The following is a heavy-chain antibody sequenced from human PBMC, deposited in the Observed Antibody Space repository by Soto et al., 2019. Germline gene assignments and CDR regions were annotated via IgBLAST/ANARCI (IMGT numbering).Heavy chain of an antibody. D-gene: IGHD6-19*01. J-gene: IGHJ4*02. V-gene: IGHV3-48*01. CDR2: ISSSSSTL. CDR1: GFTFSTHA. Sequence: GGSLRLSCAASGFTFSTHAMHWVRQAPGKGLEWVSYISSSSSTLYYADSVKGRFTISRDNAKNSLYLQMNSLRAEDTAVYYCARIPGILVAKDYWGQGTLVTVSS. CDR3: ARIPGILVAKDY.